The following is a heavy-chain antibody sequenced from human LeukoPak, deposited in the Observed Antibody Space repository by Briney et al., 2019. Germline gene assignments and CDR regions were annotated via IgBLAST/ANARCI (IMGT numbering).Heavy chain of an antibody. J-gene: IGHJ3*02. CDR3: ARYVYCSSTSCYVKNAFDI. D-gene: IGHD2-2*01. V-gene: IGHV1-2*02. CDR2: INPNSGGT. Sequence: ASVKVSCKASGYTFTGYYMHWVRQAPGQGLEWMGWINPNSGGTNYAQKFQGRVTMTRDTSISTAYMELSRLRSDDTAVYYWARYVYCSSTSCYVKNAFDIWGQGTMVTVSS. CDR1: GYTFTGYY.